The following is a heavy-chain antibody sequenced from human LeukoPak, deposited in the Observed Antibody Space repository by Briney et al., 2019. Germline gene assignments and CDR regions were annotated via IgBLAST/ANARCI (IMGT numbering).Heavy chain of an antibody. Sequence: GGSLRLSCAASGFIFENFWMNWVRQAAGKGLGWVANINQEGSEKDYVDSVKGRFIICRDNANNALFLQMNSLGAEDTAVYYCARMRLRYFVPFDHWGQGTLVIASS. CDR1: GFIFENFW. CDR3: ARMRLRYFVPFDH. V-gene: IGHV3-7*01. D-gene: IGHD3-9*01. CDR2: INQEGSEK. J-gene: IGHJ4*02.